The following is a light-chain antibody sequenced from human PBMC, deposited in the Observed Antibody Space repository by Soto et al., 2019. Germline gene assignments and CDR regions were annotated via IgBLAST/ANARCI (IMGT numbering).Light chain of an antibody. CDR1: SSDVGGYNY. V-gene: IGLV2-14*01. CDR3: SLYTSSSTYV. Sequence: QSALTQPASVSGSPGQSITISCTGTSSDVGGYNYVSWYQQHPGKAPKLMIYEVSNRPSGVSNRFSGSKSGNTASLTISGLQAEDEADYYCSLYTSSSTYVCGTGTKLTVL. J-gene: IGLJ1*01. CDR2: EVS.